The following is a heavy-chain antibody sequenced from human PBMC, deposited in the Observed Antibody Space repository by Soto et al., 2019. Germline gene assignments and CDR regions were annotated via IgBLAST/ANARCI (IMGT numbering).Heavy chain of an antibody. CDR3: AREQGITTFGVYSMYYYGMDV. V-gene: IGHV1-18*01. D-gene: IGHD3-3*01. J-gene: IGHJ6*02. CDR1: GYTFTTSG. Sequence: QVQLVQSAAEVKKPGASVKVSCKASGYTFTTSGISWVRQAPGQGLEWLGWINTDNGNTNYAQHLQGRVTLTTDTSTSPAYMDLRSLTSDDTAVYYCAREQGITTFGVYSMYYYGMDVWGPGTTVTVSS. CDR2: INTDNGNT.